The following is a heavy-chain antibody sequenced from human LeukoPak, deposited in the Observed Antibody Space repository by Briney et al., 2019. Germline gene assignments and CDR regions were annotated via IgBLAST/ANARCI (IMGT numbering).Heavy chain of an antibody. J-gene: IGHJ4*02. V-gene: IGHV4-59*08. Sequence: KPSETLSLTCTVSGGSISSYYWSWIRQPPGKGLEWIGYIYYSGSTNYNPSLKSRVTISVDTSKNQFSLKLSSVTAADTAVYYCARIPTTVTTRAGYFDYWGQGTLVTVSS. CDR2: IYYSGST. CDR3: ARIPTTVTTRAGYFDY. CDR1: GGSISSYY. D-gene: IGHD4-17*01.